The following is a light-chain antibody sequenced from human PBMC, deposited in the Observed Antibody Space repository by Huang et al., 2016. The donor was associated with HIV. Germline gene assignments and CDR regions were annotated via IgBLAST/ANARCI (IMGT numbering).Light chain of an antibody. J-gene: IGKJ1*01. V-gene: IGKV1-9*01. CDR2: AAS. Sequence: IQLTQSPSSLSASVGDRVTITCRASRDIKTYLAWFHQRPGRAPKFLIFAASFLESGVPSRVSGSGSGTEFTLTINGLQPEDFGTDYCQQVDSYPRTFGQGTNVDVK. CDR3: QQVDSYPRT. CDR1: RDIKTY.